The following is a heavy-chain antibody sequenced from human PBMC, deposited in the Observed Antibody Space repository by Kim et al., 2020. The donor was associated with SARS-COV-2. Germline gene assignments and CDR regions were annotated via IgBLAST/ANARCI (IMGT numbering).Heavy chain of an antibody. Sequence: GGSLRLSCAASGFTFSSYWMSWVRQAPGKGLEWVANIKQDGSEKYYVDSVKGRFTISRDNAKNSLYLQMNSLRAEDTAVYYCARGNYYDSSGYYLYYYYYGMDVWGQGTTVTVSS. CDR2: IKQDGSEK. V-gene: IGHV3-7*01. CDR3: ARGNYYDSSGYYLYYYYYGMDV. D-gene: IGHD3-22*01. CDR1: GFTFSSYW. J-gene: IGHJ6*02.